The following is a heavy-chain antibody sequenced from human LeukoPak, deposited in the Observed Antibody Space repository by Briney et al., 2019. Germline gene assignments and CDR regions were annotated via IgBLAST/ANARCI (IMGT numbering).Heavy chain of an antibody. CDR2: IHNSGRT. CDR1: GGSVSSYY. D-gene: IGHD2-2*01. Sequence: SETLSLTCSVSGGSVSSYYWSWIRQSPGKGLEWIGYIHNSGRTNYNPSLKSRVTMSVDKSKNQFSLRLSSVTAADTAVYYCARTEAFCSDTSCSNWFDPWGQGTLVTVSS. V-gene: IGHV4-59*02. J-gene: IGHJ5*02. CDR3: ARTEAFCSDTSCSNWFDP.